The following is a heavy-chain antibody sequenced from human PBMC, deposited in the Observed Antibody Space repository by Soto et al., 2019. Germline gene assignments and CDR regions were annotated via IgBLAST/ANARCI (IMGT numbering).Heavy chain of an antibody. Sequence: GGSLRLSCAASGFTFSSYSMNWVRQAPGKGLEWVSYISSSSSTIYYADSVKGRFTISRDNAKNSLYLQMNSLRAEDTAVYYCAREGCSGGTCYYYYYMDVWGKGTTVTVSS. D-gene: IGHD2-15*01. V-gene: IGHV3-48*01. CDR1: GFTFSSYS. J-gene: IGHJ6*03. CDR3: AREGCSGGTCYYYYYMDV. CDR2: ISSSSSTI.